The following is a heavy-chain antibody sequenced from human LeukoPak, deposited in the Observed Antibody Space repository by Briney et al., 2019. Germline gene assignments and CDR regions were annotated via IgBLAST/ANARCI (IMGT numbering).Heavy chain of an antibody. CDR2: IKQDGSEK. V-gene: IGHV3-7*01. CDR1: GFTFSSYW. J-gene: IGHJ3*02. Sequence: GGSLRLSCAASGFTFSSYWMSWVRQAPGKGLEWVANIKQDGSEKYYVDSVKGRFTISRDNAKNSLYLQMNSLRAEDTAVYYCARAQGVYSSFEDAFDIWGQGTMVTVSS. CDR3: ARAQGVYSSFEDAFDI. D-gene: IGHD6-6*01.